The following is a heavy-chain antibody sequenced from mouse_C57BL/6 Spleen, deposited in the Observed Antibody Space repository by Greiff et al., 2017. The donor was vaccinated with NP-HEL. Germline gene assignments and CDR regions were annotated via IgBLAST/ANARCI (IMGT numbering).Heavy chain of an antibody. D-gene: IGHD2-3*01. V-gene: IGHV1-69*01. CDR3: ARGGYYPSWYFDV. J-gene: IGHJ1*03. Sequence: QVQLKQPGAELVMPGASVKLSCKASGYTFTSYWMHWVKQRPGQGLEWIGEIDPSDSYTNYNQKFKGKSTLTVDKSSSTAYMQLSSLTSEDSAVYYCARGGYYPSWYFDVWGTGTTVTVSS. CDR2: IDPSDSYT. CDR1: GYTFTSYW.